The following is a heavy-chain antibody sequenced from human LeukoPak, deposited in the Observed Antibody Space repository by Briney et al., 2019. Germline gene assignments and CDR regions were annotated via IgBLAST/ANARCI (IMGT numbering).Heavy chain of an antibody. Sequence: QPGRSLRLSCAASGFTLSSYAMHWVRQAPGKGLEWVAVISYDGSNKYYADSVKGRFTISRDNSKNTLYLQMNSLRAEDTAVYYCARDQGMVRGVIIMPWAFDIWGQGTMVTVSS. J-gene: IGHJ3*02. CDR1: GFTLSSYA. V-gene: IGHV3-30-3*01. CDR3: ARDQGMVRGVIIMPWAFDI. D-gene: IGHD3-10*01. CDR2: ISYDGSNK.